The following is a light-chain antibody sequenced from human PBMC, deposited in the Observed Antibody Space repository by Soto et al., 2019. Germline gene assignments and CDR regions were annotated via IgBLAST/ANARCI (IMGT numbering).Light chain of an antibody. Sequence: EVVLTQSPAPLSLSPGETATLSCRASQHVDSNYSSCFQQKPGQPPRVLLFAPSTRATGTPRRFPGSGSGTDFTLTISRLEPEDFALYFCQQFTDSPPEYTFGLGTKLEIK. CDR1: QHVDSNY. CDR3: QQFTDSPPEYT. CDR2: APS. J-gene: IGKJ2*01. V-gene: IGKV3-20*01.